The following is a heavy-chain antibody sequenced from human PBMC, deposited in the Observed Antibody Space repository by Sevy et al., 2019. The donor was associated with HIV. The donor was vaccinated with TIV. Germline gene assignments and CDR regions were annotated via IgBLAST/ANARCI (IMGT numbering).Heavy chain of an antibody. CDR2: IREDGSEK. CDR1: GFTFSSDW. J-gene: IGHJ4*02. Sequence: GGSLILSCAASGFTFSSDWMSWVRQAPGKGLEWVANIREDGSEKYYLDVVRGRFTISRDNAKNSLYLQMNSLRADDTAVYYCARYSGSPSWGLGTLVTVSS. CDR3: ARYSGSPS. V-gene: IGHV3-7*01. D-gene: IGHD3-10*01.